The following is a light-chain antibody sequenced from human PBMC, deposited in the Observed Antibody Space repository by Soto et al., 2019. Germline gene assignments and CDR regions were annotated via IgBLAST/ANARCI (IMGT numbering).Light chain of an antibody. CDR2: EVN. CDR3: SSYTSSLYV. V-gene: IGLV2-14*01. J-gene: IGLJ1*01. Sequence: QAVLTQPASVSGSPGQSITISCTGTSSDVGGYDYVSWYQHHPGKAPKLMIYEVNNRPSGVSNRFSGSKSGNTASLTISGLQAEDEADYYCSSYTSSLYVFGTGTKVTVL. CDR1: SSDVGGYDY.